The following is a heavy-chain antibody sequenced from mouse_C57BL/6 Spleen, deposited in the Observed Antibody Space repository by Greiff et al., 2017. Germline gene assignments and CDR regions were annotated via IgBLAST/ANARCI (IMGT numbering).Heavy chain of an antibody. V-gene: IGHV1-4*01. CDR1: GYTFTSYT. J-gene: IGHJ3*01. CDR3: AREGCDYEAWFAY. Sequence: VQLQQSGAELVRPGASVKMSCKASGYTFTSYTMHWVKQRPGQGLEWIGYINPRIGYAKYNQKFNGKATLTADKSSSTAYMQLSSLTSEYSAVYYCAREGCDYEAWFAYWGQGTLVTVSA. D-gene: IGHD2-4*01. CDR2: INPRIGYA.